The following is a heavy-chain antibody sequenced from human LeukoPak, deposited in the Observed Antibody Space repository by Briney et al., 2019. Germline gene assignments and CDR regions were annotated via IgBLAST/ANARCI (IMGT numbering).Heavy chain of an antibody. CDR2: ISSSSSYI. V-gene: IGHV3-21*01. CDR3: ARAAGDSSGYYHESYYFDY. CDR1: GFTFSNAW. D-gene: IGHD3-22*01. Sequence: GGSLRLSCAASGFTFSNAWMSWVRQAPGKGLEWVSSISSSSSYIYYADSVKGRFTISRDNAKNSLYLQMNSLRAEDTAVYYCARAAGDSSGYYHESYYFDYWGQGTLVTVSS. J-gene: IGHJ4*02.